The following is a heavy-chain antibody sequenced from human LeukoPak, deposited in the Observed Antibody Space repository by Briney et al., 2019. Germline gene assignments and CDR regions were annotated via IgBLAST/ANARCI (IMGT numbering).Heavy chain of an antibody. CDR1: GFTFSIYA. CDR2: IYYTGST. V-gene: IGHV4-30-4*07. D-gene: IGHD3-22*01. J-gene: IGHJ5*02. CDR3: ARGGDSSGYEGRFDP. Sequence: LRLSCAASGFTFSIYAMSWIRQPPGKGLDWIAYIYYTGSTYYNPSLKSRVTISLDTSKNQFSLKLTSVTAADTAVYYCARGGDSSGYEGRFDPWGQGTLVTVSS.